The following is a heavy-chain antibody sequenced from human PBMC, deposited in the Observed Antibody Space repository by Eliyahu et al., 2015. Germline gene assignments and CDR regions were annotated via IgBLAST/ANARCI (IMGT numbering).Heavy chain of an antibody. CDR3: ARGGDSSGYWLGPADY. D-gene: IGHD3-22*01. CDR2: IYYSGST. CDR1: GGSISSSSYY. V-gene: IGHV4-39*01. J-gene: IGHJ4*02. Sequence: QLQLQESGPGLVKPSETLSLTCTVSGGSISSSSYYWGWIRQPPEKGLEWIGSIYYSGSTYYNXPSLKSRVTISVDTSKNQFSLKLSSVTAADTAVYYCARGGDSSGYWLGPADYWGQGTLVTVSS.